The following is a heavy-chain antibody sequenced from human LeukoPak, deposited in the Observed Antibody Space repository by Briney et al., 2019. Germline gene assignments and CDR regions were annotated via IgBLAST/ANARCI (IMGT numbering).Heavy chain of an antibody. V-gene: IGHV1-2*02. CDR1: GYTFTGYY. CDR3: ARGGYCSGAACYHLPDF. D-gene: IGHD2-15*01. J-gene: IGHJ4*02. Sequence: ASVKVSCKASGYTFTGYYMHWVRQAPGQGLEWIGWINPNSGGTNYAQKFQGRLTMTRDTSISTAYMELSSLSSDDTAVYYCARGGYCSGAACYHLPDFWGQGTLVTVSS. CDR2: INPNSGGT.